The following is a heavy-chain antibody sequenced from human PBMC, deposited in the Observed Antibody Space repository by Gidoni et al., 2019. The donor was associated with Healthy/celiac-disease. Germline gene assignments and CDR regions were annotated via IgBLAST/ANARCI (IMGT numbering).Heavy chain of an antibody. J-gene: IGHJ4*02. Sequence: QVQLVQSGAEVKKPGASVKVSCTASGYTFTSYYMHWVRQSPGQGLEWMGIINPSGGSTSYAQKFQGRVTMTRDTSTSTVYMELSSLRSEDTAVYYCARDRYSSGYVDYWGQGTLVTVSS. CDR1: GYTFTSYY. CDR2: INPSGGST. V-gene: IGHV1-46*03. CDR3: ARDRYSSGYVDY. D-gene: IGHD3-22*01.